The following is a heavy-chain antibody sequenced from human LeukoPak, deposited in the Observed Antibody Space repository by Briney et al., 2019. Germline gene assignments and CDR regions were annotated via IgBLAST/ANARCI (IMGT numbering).Heavy chain of an antibody. Sequence: QPGGSLRLSCEASGFTFSSNTMSWVRQAPGKGLEWVSVISGSSGSTYYADSVKGRFTISRDNSKNTLYLQMNSLRVEDTAVYYCAKGYSSASSLHYVFDIWGQGTMVTVSS. CDR1: GFTFSSNT. J-gene: IGHJ3*02. V-gene: IGHV3-23*01. D-gene: IGHD3-22*01. CDR3: AKGYSSASSLHYVFDI. CDR2: ISGSSGST.